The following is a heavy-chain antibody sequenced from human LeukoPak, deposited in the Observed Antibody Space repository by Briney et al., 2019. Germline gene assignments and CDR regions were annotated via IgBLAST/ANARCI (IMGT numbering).Heavy chain of an antibody. V-gene: IGHV4-34*01. CDR3: AREPDYVYYYYGMDV. CDR2: INHSGST. Sequence: SETLSLTCAVYGRSFSGYYWSWIRQPPGKGLEWIGEINHSGSTNYNPSLKSRVTIPVDTSKNQFSLKLSSVTAADTAVYYCAREPDYVYYYYGMDVWGQGTKVTVSS. CDR1: GRSFSGYY. D-gene: IGHD4-17*01. J-gene: IGHJ6*02.